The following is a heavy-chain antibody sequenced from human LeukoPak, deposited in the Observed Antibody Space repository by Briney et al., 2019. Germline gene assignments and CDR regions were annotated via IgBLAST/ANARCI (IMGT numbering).Heavy chain of an antibody. CDR2: INFDGCST. J-gene: IGHJ5*02. V-gene: IGHV3-74*01. Sequence: GGSLRLSCAASGFTFSSHWMHWVRQAPGKGLVWVSRINFDGCSTNYADSVKGRFTISRDNAKDTLYLQINSLRAEDTAVYYCARGITGMYYYDPWGQGTLVTVSS. CDR3: ARGITGMYYYDP. D-gene: IGHD3-10*01. CDR1: GFTFSSHW.